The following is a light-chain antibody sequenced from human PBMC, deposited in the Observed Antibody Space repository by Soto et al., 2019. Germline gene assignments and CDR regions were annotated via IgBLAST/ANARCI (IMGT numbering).Light chain of an antibody. CDR1: SSDVGNYIF. CDR3: VSYTTSASYV. V-gene: IGLV2-14*01. CDR2: DIN. J-gene: IGLJ1*01. Sequence: QSALTQPASVSGSPGQSITISCTGTSSDVGNYIFVSWYRQHPGKAPKLMIYDINNRPSGVSNRFSGSKSGNTASLTISGLQAEDEADYYCVSYTTSASYVFGHGTKLTVL.